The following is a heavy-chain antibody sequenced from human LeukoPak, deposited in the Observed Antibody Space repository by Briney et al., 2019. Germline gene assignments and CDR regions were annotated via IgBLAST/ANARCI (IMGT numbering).Heavy chain of an antibody. CDR2: IYYSGST. Sequence: SETLSLTCTVSGGSLSSYYWSWIRQPPGKGLEWIGYIYYSGSTNYNPSLKSRVTISVDTSKNQFSLKLSSVTAADTAVYYCARGKLGGGPFIDYWGQGTLVTVSS. D-gene: IGHD2-15*01. CDR1: GGSLSSYY. J-gene: IGHJ4*02. CDR3: ARGKLGGGPFIDY. V-gene: IGHV4-59*01.